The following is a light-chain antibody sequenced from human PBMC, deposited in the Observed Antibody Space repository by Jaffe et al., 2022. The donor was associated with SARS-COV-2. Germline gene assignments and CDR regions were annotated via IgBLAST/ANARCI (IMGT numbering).Light chain of an antibody. CDR1: QSVSSSY. V-gene: IGKV3-20*01. CDR2: GAS. J-gene: IGKJ2*01. CDR3: QQYGSSPPELPSYT. Sequence: EIVLTQSPGTLSLSPGERATLSCRASQSVSSSYLAWYQQKPGQAPRLLIYGASSRATGIPDRFSGSGSGTDFTLTISRLEPEDFAVYYCQQYGSSPPELPSYTFGQGTKLEIK.